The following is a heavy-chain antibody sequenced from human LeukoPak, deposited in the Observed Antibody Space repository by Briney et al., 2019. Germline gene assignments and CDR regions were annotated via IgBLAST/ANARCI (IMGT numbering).Heavy chain of an antibody. CDR1: GFTFSSYE. Sequence: PGGSLRLSCAASGFTFSSYEMNSVRQAPGKGLEWVSYISSSGTTIYYADSVQGRFTISRDNAKKSLYLQMNSLRAEDTAVYYCARGGYSSGWYYHAFDIWGQGTMVTVSS. CDR2: ISSSGTTI. D-gene: IGHD6-19*01. J-gene: IGHJ3*02. V-gene: IGHV3-48*03. CDR3: ARGGYSSGWYYHAFDI.